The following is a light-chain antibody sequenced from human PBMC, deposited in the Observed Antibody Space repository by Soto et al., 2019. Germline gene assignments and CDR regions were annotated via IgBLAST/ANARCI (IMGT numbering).Light chain of an antibody. Sequence: DIQMTQSPSSLSASVGDRVTISCRASQTINTYLNWDQPKPWKAPQLLIYGASILQSGLPSRFTGSGSGTDFKRTSSSLQPDYFANYHCQKTHSTPWTFGQGTKVAIK. V-gene: IGKV1-39*01. CDR1: QTINTY. J-gene: IGKJ1*01. CDR2: GAS. CDR3: QKTHSTPWT.